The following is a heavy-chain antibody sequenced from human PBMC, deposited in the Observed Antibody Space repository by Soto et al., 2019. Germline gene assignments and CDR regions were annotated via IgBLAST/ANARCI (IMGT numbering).Heavy chain of an antibody. CDR2: IQSGGTT. Sequence: EVQLVESGGGLVQPGGSLRLSCAASGFTVSSKYMTWVRQAPGKGLEWVSLIQSGGTTYYEDSVKGRFTISRDTSENTLHLQMASLRVEDTAVYYCARDDVLCDGGRCYWRPLDVWGKGTTVTVSS. D-gene: IGHD2-15*01. CDR3: ARDDVLCDGGRCYWRPLDV. V-gene: IGHV3-66*01. CDR1: GFTVSSKY. J-gene: IGHJ6*04.